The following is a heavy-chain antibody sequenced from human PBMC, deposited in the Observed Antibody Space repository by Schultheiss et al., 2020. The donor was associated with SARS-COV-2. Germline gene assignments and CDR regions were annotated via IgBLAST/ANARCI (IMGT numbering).Heavy chain of an antibody. CDR1: GFTFRNYW. CDR2: TKEDGSEI. Sequence: GGSLRLSCAASGFTFRNYWMSWVRQAPGKGLEWVATTKEDGSEIFYVDSVRGRFTISRDNAKNLLYLQMNSLRAEDTAVYYCARDQKLQSLDYWGQGTLVTVSS. D-gene: IGHD4-11*01. V-gene: IGHV3-7*04. CDR3: ARDQKLQSLDY. J-gene: IGHJ4*02.